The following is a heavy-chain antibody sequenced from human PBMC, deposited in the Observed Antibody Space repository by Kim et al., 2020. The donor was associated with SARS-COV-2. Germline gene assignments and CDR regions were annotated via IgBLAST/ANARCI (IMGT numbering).Heavy chain of an antibody. CDR3: ARDERTYYSGSSGYYELDH. J-gene: IGHJ4*02. D-gene: IGHD3-22*01. V-gene: IGHV3-11*01. Sequence: KGRFTISRDNAKNSLFLQMNSLRADDTAVYYCARDERTYYSGSSGYYELDHWGQGTLVTVSS.